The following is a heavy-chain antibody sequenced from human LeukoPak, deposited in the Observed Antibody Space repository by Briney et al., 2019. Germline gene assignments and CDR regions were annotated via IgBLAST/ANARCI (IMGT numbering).Heavy chain of an antibody. CDR2: FDPEDGET. V-gene: IGHV1-24*01. Sequence: ASVKVSCKVSGYSLTELSMHWVRQAPGKGLEWMGGFDPEDGETIYAQKFQGRVTMTEDTSTDTAYMELSSLRSDDTAVYYCARDTGFPGGGPSPYWGQGTLVTVSS. CDR1: GYSLTELS. J-gene: IGHJ4*02. D-gene: IGHD1-14*01. CDR3: ARDTGFPGGGPSPY.